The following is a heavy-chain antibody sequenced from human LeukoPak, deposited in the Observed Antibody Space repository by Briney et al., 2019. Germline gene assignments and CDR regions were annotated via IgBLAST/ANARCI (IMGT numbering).Heavy chain of an antibody. J-gene: IGHJ5*02. CDR2: ISSSSSTI. V-gene: IGHV3-48*01. D-gene: IGHD6-13*01. CDR1: GFTFSSSA. Sequence: GGTLRLSCAASGFTFSSSAMSWVRQAPGKGLEWASYISSSSSTIYYADSVKGRFTISRDNAKNSLYLQMNSLRAENTAVYYCARDSTGIAAPDVFDPWGQGTLVTVSS. CDR3: ARDSTGIAAPDVFDP.